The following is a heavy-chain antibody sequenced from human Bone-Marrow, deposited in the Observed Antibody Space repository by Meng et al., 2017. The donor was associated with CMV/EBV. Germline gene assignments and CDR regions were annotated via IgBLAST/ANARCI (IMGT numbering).Heavy chain of an antibody. CDR1: GESFSGYS. CDR3: ARDVVEMATCDY. V-gene: IGHV4-34*01. D-gene: IGHD5-24*01. CDR2: LNQSGNT. Sequence: GSLRLSCAVYGESFSGYSWNWIRQPPGKGLEWIGELNQSGNTNYNPSLKSRVTISLDTSRNQFSLKVNSVTAADTAVYYCARDVVEMATCDYWGQGTLGTVSS. J-gene: IGHJ4*02.